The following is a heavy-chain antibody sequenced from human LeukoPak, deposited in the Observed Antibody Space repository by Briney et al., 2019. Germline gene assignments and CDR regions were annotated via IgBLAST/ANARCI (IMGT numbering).Heavy chain of an antibody. V-gene: IGHV3-30*02. CDR3: ARGVPKTSYYYYYMDV. D-gene: IGHD4-11*01. J-gene: IGHJ6*03. CDR2: IWYDGINK. CDR1: GFTFSSYA. Sequence: GGSLRLSCAASGFTFSSYAIHWVRQAPGKGLEWVPFIWYDGINKYYADSVKGRFTISRDNSKNTLYLQMNSLRAEDTAVYYCARGVPKTSYYYYYMDVWGKGTTVTVSS.